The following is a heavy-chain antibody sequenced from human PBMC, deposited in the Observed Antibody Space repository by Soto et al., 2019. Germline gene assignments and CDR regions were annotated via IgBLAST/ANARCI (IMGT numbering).Heavy chain of an antibody. CDR3: ARAFLSGIDYFDY. Sequence: PGGSLRLSCAASGFDFSTYWMIWVRQAPGKGLEWVANINQDGSDKYYLDFVKGRFTISRDNAKNSLSLQMNSLRAEDTAVYYCARAFLSGIDYFDYWGQGTLVTVSS. J-gene: IGHJ4*02. V-gene: IGHV3-7*03. CDR1: GFDFSTYW. CDR2: INQDGSDK. D-gene: IGHD3-16*02.